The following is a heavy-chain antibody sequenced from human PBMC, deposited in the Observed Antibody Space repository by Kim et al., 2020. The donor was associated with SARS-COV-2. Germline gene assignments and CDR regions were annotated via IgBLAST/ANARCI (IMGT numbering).Heavy chain of an antibody. CDR3: AKRYGGYGGHFDC. Sequence: GGSLSLSCAVSGFTFSNYAMTWVRQAPGKGLEWVSAINGGSDSIYYADSVKGRLIISRDNSKNTLYLQMNSLRAEDTAVYYCAKRYGGYGGHFDCWGQG. CDR2: INGGSDSI. V-gene: IGHV3-23*01. CDR1: GFTFSNYA. D-gene: IGHD1-26*01. J-gene: IGHJ4*02.